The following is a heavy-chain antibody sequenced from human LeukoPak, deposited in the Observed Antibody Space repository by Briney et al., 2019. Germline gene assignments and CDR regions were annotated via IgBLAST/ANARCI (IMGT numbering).Heavy chain of an antibody. CDR1: GLTFDNYG. CDR3: ATSAYLDH. Sequence: GGSLRLSCAASGLTFDNYGMNWVRQVPGKGLEWVSGMNWNGNDIGYADSVKGRFTISRDNAKNFLYLQMNSLRVEDMALYYCATSAYLDHWGQGTLVTVSS. CDR2: MNWNGNDI. J-gene: IGHJ4*02. V-gene: IGHV3-20*04. D-gene: IGHD3-16*01.